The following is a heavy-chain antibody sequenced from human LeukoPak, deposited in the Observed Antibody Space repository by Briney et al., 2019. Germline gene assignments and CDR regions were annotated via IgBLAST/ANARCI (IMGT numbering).Heavy chain of an antibody. CDR2: INRDGGLT. CDR1: GFTFSENW. D-gene: IGHD6-13*01. Sequence: GGSLRLSCVASGFTFSENWMHWVRQAPGKGLAWVSHINRDGGLTNYADSVKGRSTTSRDNARNTVYLQMSSLRVEDTAIYFCAREEHRLAEAGTSAFDLGGQGTLVTVSP. CDR3: AREEHRLAEAGTSAFDL. V-gene: IGHV3-74*01. J-gene: IGHJ3*01.